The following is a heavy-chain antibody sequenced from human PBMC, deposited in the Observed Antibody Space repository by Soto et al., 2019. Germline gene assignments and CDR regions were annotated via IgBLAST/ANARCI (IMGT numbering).Heavy chain of an antibody. D-gene: IGHD2-21*02. V-gene: IGHV1-3*05. CDR2: INAGNGNT. CDR3: ARSIVVVTALDY. CDR1: GYTFTSYA. J-gene: IGHJ4*02. Sequence: QVQLVQSGAEEKKPGASVKVSCKASGYTFTSYAMNWVRQAPGQRREWMGWINAGNGNTKYSQKFQGRVTITRDTAASTAYMELSSLRSEATAVYDCARSIVVVTALDYWGQGTLVTVSS.